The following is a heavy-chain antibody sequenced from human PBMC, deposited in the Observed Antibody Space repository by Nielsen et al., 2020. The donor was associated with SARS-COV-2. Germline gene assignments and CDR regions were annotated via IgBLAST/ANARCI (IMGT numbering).Heavy chain of an antibody. Sequence: GGSLRLSCAASGFTFSSYGMHWVRQAPGKGLEWVAVISYDGSNKYYADSVKGRFTISRDNSKNTLYLQMNSLRAEDTAVYYCAKTRFGSSWYYFDYWGQGTLVTVSS. CDR1: GFTFSSYG. D-gene: IGHD6-13*01. J-gene: IGHJ4*02. V-gene: IGHV3-33*05. CDR3: AKTRFGSSWYYFDY. CDR2: ISYDGSNK.